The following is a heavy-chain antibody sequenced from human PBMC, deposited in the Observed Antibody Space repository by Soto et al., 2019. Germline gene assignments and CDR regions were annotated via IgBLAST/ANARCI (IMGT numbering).Heavy chain of an antibody. CDR1: GGSISSYY. J-gene: IGHJ4*02. Sequence: SETLSLTCTVSGGSISSYYWSWIRQPPGKGLEWIGYIYYSGSTNYNPSLKSRVTISVDTSKNQFSLKLSSVTAADTAVYYCAGSGPKARGYIAAAGAFDYWGQGTLVTV. V-gene: IGHV4-59*01. CDR3: AGSGPKARGYIAAAGAFDY. D-gene: IGHD6-13*01. CDR2: IYYSGST.